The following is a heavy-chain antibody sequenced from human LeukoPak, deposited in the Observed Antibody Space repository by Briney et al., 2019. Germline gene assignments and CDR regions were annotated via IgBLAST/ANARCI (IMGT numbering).Heavy chain of an antibody. CDR1: GGSFSGYY. J-gene: IGHJ4*02. D-gene: IGHD6-19*01. Sequence: SETLSLTCAVYGGSFSGYYWSWIRQPPGKGLEWIGEINHGGSTNYNPSLKSRVTISVDTSKNQFSLKLSSVTAADTAVYYCARIIAVAGSDYWGQGTLVTVSS. CDR2: INHGGST. CDR3: ARIIAVAGSDY. V-gene: IGHV4-34*01.